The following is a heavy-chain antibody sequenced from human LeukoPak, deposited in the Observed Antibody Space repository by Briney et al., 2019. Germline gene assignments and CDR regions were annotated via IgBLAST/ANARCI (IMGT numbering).Heavy chain of an antibody. CDR1: GGSFSGYS. D-gene: IGHD2-2*01. Sequence: SETLSLTCAVYGGSFSGYSWSWIRQPPGKGLEWIGEINHSENTNCNPSLKSRVTISVDTSKNQFSLKLSSVTAADTAVYYCGSSIDYWGQGTLVTVSS. CDR2: INHSENT. CDR3: GSSIDY. J-gene: IGHJ4*02. V-gene: IGHV4-34*01.